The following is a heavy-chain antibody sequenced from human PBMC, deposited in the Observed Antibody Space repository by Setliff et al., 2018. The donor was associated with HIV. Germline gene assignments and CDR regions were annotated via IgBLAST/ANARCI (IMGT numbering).Heavy chain of an antibody. CDR3: ARRMEMTPIGY. Sequence: ASVKVSCKASGYNFDTYPINWVRQAPGQGLEWMGWINTVTGNPTYAQGFTGRFVFSLDTSVSTAYLQISSLKAEDSAVYYCARRMEMTPIGYWGQGTLVTVSS. V-gene: IGHV7-4-1*02. CDR1: GYNFDTYP. D-gene: IGHD2-15*01. CDR2: INTVTGNP. J-gene: IGHJ4*02.